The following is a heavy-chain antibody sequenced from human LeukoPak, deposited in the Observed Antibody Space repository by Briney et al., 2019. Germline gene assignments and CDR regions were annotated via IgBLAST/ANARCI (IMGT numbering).Heavy chain of an antibody. CDR1: GYTFTSYG. J-gene: IGHJ4*02. CDR3: ARERPSSGWYAASDY. CDR2: ISAYNGNT. Sequence: ASVKVSCKASGYTFTSYGISWVRQAPGQGLEWMGWISAYNGNTNYAQKLQGRVTMTTDTSTSTAYMELRSLRSDDRAVYYCARERPSSGWYAASDYWGQGTLVTVSS. V-gene: IGHV1-18*01. D-gene: IGHD6-19*01.